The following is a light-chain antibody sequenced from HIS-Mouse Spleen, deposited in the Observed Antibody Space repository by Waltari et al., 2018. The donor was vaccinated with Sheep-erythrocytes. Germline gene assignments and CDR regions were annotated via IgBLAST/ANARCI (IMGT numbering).Light chain of an antibody. CDR1: RRDVGSYNL. V-gene: IGLV2-23*01. CDR3: CSYAGSSTPWV. J-gene: IGLJ3*02. CDR2: EGS. Sequence: QSALTQPASVSGSPGQSLTISCTGTRRDVGSYNLVSWYQQHPGKAPKLMIYEGSKRPSGVSNRFSGSKSGNTASLTISGLQAEDEADYYCCSYAGSSTPWVFGGGTKLTVL.